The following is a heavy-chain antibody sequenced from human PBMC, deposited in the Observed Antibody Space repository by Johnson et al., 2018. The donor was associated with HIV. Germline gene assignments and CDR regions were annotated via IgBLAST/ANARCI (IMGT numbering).Heavy chain of an antibody. CDR2: VSYHGSNK. Sequence: QVQLVESGGGVVQPGRSLRLSCAASGFTFSRYAMHWVRQAPGKGLEWVAVVSYHGSNKYYADSVKGRFTISRDTSKNMLYLQMNSLRAEDTAVYYCARDRGRGYCSGGSCYLHAFDIWGQGTMVTVSS. V-gene: IGHV3-30-3*01. CDR1: GFTFSRYA. J-gene: IGHJ3*02. CDR3: ARDRGRGYCSGGSCYLHAFDI. D-gene: IGHD2-15*01.